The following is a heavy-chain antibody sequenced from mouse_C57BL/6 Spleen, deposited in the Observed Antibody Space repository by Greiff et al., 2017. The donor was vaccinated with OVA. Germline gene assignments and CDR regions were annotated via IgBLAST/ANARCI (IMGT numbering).Heavy chain of an antibody. CDR2: INPNNGGT. J-gene: IGHJ2*01. Sequence: EVQLQQSGPELVKPGASVKISCKASGYTFTDYYMNWVKQSHGKSLEWIGDINPNNGGTSYNQKFKGKATLTVDKSSSTAYMELRSLTSEDSAVYYCARWNGYDGGGYFDYWGQGTTLTVSS. V-gene: IGHV1-26*01. CDR1: GYTFTDYY. CDR3: ARWNGYDGGGYFDY. D-gene: IGHD2-2*01.